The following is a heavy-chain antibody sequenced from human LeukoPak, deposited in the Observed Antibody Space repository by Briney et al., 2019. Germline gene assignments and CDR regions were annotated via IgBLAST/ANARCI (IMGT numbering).Heavy chain of an antibody. J-gene: IGHJ3*02. Sequence: PGGSLRLSCSASGFTFSSYSMHWVRQAPGKGLEYVSAISSNGGSTYYADSVKGRFTISRDNSKNTLYLQMSSLRAEDTAVYYCVKGAGAVVVLAAIWDVFDIWGQGTMVTVSS. CDR1: GFTFSSYS. D-gene: IGHD2-2*02. CDR2: ISSNGGST. V-gene: IGHV3-64D*06. CDR3: VKGAGAVVVLAAIWDVFDI.